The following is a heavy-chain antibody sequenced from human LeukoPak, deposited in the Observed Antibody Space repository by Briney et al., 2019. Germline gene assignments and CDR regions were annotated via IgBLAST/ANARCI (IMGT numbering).Heavy chain of an antibody. D-gene: IGHD6-19*01. CDR1: GGSISSYY. J-gene: IGHJ5*02. CDR2: IYYSGST. Sequence: SETLSLTCTVSGGSISSYYWSWIRQPPGKGLEWIGYIYYSGSTNYNPSLKSRVTISVDTSKNQFSLKLSSVTAADTAVYHCARHISSSGWYDWFDPWGQGTLVTVSS. V-gene: IGHV4-59*08. CDR3: ARHISSSGWYDWFDP.